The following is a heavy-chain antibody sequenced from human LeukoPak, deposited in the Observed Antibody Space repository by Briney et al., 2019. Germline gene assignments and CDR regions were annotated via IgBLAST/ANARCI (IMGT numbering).Heavy chain of an antibody. Sequence: ASETLSLTCAVYGGSFSGYYWSWIRQPPGKGLEWIGEINHSGSTNYNPSLKSRVTISVDTSKNQFSLKLSSVTAADTAVYYCARTANGSGMDWGQGTLVTVSS. D-gene: IGHD3-10*01. CDR2: INHSGST. V-gene: IGHV4-34*01. J-gene: IGHJ4*02. CDR3: ARTANGSGMD. CDR1: GGSFSGYY.